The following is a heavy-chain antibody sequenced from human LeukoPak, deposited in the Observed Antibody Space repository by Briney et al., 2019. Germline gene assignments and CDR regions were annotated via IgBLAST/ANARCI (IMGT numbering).Heavy chain of an antibody. CDR2: INPNSGDT. D-gene: IGHD7-27*01. Sequence: ASVKVSCKASGYSFTSYGITWVRQAPGQGLEWMGWINPNSGDTTSAQKFQGRITMTRDTSISTAYMELTRLTSDDTAVYYCARELGINAFDIWGQGTMVTVSS. CDR1: GYSFTSYG. V-gene: IGHV1-2*02. CDR3: ARELGINAFDI. J-gene: IGHJ3*02.